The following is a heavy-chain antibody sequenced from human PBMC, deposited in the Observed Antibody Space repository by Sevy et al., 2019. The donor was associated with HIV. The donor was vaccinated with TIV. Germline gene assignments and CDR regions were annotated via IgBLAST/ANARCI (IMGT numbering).Heavy chain of an antibody. J-gene: IGHJ4*02. V-gene: IGHV3-30*09. Sequence: GGSLRLSCAASGFTFSSYALLWVRQAPGKGLEWVSLISYDGSKKYYDDSVKGRFAISRDGSKTTLFLQMNSLRTEDTAIYYCARVGVSYCTDDCYHRFDYWGRGTLVTVSS. D-gene: IGHD2-21*02. CDR2: ISYDGSKK. CDR3: ARVGVSYCTDDCYHRFDY. CDR1: GFTFSSYA.